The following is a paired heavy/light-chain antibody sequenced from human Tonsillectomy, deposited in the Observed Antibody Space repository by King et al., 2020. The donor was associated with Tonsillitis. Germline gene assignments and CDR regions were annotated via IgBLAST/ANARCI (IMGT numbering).Heavy chain of an antibody. CDR2: IDGDDDK. Sequence: QVTLRESGPALVNPTQTLTLTCTFSGFSLTTRGMCVSWIRQPPGKALEWLALIDGDDDKDYSTSLETRLTISKDTSKNQVVLTMTNMDPGDTATYYCARITWDSGAFENWGQGTTVIVSS. CDR1: GFSLTTRGMC. D-gene: IGHD1-26*01. CDR3: ARITWDSGAFEN. V-gene: IGHV2-70*01. J-gene: IGHJ3*02.
Light chain of an antibody. Sequence: EIVLTQSPGTLSLSPGERAALSCRASQSVSNNYLAWYQQKPGQAPRLLIYGASSRATGIPDRFSGSGSGTDFTLTISRLEPEDFAVYYCQQYGSSPYTFGQGTKLEIK. V-gene: IGKV3-20*01. CDR3: QQYGSSPYT. CDR1: QSVSNNY. J-gene: IGKJ2*01. CDR2: GAS.